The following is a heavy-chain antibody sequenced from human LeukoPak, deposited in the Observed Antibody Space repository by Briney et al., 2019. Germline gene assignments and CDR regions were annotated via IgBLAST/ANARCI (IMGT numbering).Heavy chain of an antibody. Sequence: PGRSLRLSCAASGFTFSNYGMHWVRQAPGKGLEWVAVIWYDGSNIHYADSAKGRFTISRDNSKNTLYLQMSGLRAEDTAIYYCARSYDSSDDYYGAFDIWGQGTMVTVS. D-gene: IGHD3-22*01. CDR2: IWYDGSNI. V-gene: IGHV3-33*01. CDR1: GFTFSNYG. CDR3: ARSYDSSDDYYGAFDI. J-gene: IGHJ3*02.